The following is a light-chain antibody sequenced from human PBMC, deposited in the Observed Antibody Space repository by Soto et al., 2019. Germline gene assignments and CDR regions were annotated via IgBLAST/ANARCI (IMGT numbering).Light chain of an antibody. CDR3: QQYNSWLWT. V-gene: IGKV3-15*01. Sequence: ETVMTQSPSTLSVSPGERATLSCRASQSVSSKLAWYQQKPGQAPRLLIYGASTRATGIPARFSGSGSGTDFTLIISSLQSEDSAVYYCQQYNSWLWTFGQGTKVDIK. CDR2: GAS. J-gene: IGKJ1*01. CDR1: QSVSSK.